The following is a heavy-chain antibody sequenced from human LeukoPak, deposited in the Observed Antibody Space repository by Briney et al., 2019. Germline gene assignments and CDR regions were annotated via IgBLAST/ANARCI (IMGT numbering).Heavy chain of an antibody. V-gene: IGHV1-18*01. CDR3: ARDVGYSSSWYVSPLDY. CDR1: GYTFTSYG. D-gene: IGHD6-13*01. Sequence: ASVKVSCKASGYTFTSYGFSWVRQAPGQGLERMGWISAYNGNTNYAQKLQGRVTMTTDTSTSTAYMELRSLRSDDTAVYYCARDVGYSSSWYVSPLDYWGQGTLVTVSS. J-gene: IGHJ4*02. CDR2: ISAYNGNT.